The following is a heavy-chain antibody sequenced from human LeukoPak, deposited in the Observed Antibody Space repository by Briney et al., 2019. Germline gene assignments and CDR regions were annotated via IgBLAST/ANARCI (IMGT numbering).Heavy chain of an antibody. CDR3: EKDYDCSSNSCYGHSFDY. D-gene: IGHD2-2*01. CDR2: VSGSGGTT. CDR1: GFTVSSYA. V-gene: IGHV3-23*01. J-gene: IGHJ4*02. Sequence: WGSLSLACAASGFTVSSYAMSWVRQGPGKGLGWGSAVSGSGGTTSYTDSVKGRFTISRNNSKNTLNLQMNSLRAEDTAVYYCEKDYDCSSNSCYGHSFDYWGQGTLVTVSS.